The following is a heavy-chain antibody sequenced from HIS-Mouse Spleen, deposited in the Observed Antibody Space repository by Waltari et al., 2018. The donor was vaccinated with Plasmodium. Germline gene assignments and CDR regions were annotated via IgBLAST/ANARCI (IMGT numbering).Heavy chain of an antibody. Sequence: EVQLVESGGGLVQPGGSLRLSCAASGFTFSSYWVSWVRQAPGKGLEWVANIKQDGSEKYYVDSVKGRFTISRDNAKNSLYLQMNSLRAEDTAVYYCASSWYWYFDLWGLGTLVTVSS. D-gene: IGHD6-13*01. V-gene: IGHV3-7*01. CDR2: IKQDGSEK. CDR3: ASSWYWYFDL. CDR1: GFTFSSYW. J-gene: IGHJ2*01.